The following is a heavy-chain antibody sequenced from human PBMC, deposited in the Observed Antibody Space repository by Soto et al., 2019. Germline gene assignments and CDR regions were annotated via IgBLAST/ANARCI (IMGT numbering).Heavy chain of an antibody. CDR1: GYTFTSYG. D-gene: IGHD3-22*01. J-gene: IGHJ6*02. CDR2: ISAYNGNT. V-gene: IGHV1-18*04. CDR3: ARYYYDSSGYYYDYYYYYGMDV. Sequence: QVQLVQSGAEVKKPGASVKVSCKASGYTFTSYGISWVRQAPGQELEWMGWISAYNGNTNYAQKLQGRVTLTHNTSPSTAYMELRSLRSDDTAVYYCARYYYDSSGYYYDYYYYYGMDVWGQGTTVTVSS.